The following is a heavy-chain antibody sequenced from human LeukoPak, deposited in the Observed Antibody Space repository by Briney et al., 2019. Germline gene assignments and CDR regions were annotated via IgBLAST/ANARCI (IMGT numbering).Heavy chain of an antibody. Sequence: ASETLSLTCAVYGGSFSGYYWSWIRQPPGKGLEWIGEINHSGSTNYNPSLKSRVTISVDTSKNQFSLKLSSVTAADTAVYYCASKTGTGEGYFQHWGQGTLVTVSS. CDR2: INHSGST. CDR3: ASKTGTGEGYFQH. V-gene: IGHV4-34*01. J-gene: IGHJ1*01. D-gene: IGHD7-27*01. CDR1: GGSFSGYY.